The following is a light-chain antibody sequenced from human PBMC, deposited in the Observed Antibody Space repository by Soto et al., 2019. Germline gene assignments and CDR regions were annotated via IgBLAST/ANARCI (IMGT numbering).Light chain of an antibody. CDR3: QKYNSAPLT. J-gene: IGKJ5*01. Sequence: DVQMTQSPSSLSVSVGDRVTITCRASQVISNYLAWYQQKPGKPPQLLIYAVSTLQSGVPSRFSSSASGTEFTLTISSLQPVDVATYYCQKYNSAPLTFGQGTRLE. CDR2: AVS. CDR1: QVISNY. V-gene: IGKV1-27*01.